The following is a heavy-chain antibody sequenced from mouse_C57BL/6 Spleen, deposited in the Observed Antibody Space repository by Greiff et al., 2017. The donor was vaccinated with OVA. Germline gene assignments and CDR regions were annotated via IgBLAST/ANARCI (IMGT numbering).Heavy chain of an antibody. D-gene: IGHD2-2*01. CDR1: GFTFSDYY. CDR2: INYDGSST. CDR3: ARGNGYDWYFDV. J-gene: IGHJ1*03. Sequence: EVKVVESEGGLVQPGSSMKLSCTASGFTFSDYYMAWVRQVPEKGLEWVANINYDGSSTYYLDSLKSRFIISRDNAKNILYLQMSSLKSEDTATYYCARGNGYDWYFDVWGTGTTVTVSS. V-gene: IGHV5-16*01.